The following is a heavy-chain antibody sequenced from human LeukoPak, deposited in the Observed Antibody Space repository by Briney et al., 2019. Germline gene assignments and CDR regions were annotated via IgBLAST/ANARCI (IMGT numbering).Heavy chain of an antibody. CDR3: AKGYSSNWYYFDY. CDR1: GFTFDDYA. CDR2: ISWDGGST. D-gene: IGHD6-13*01. V-gene: IGHV3-43D*03. Sequence: GGSLRLSCAASGFTFDDYAMHWVRQAPGEGLEWVSLISWDGGSTYYADSVKGRFTISRDNSKNFLYLQMNSLRAEDTALYYCAKGYSSNWYYFDYWGQGTLVTVSS. J-gene: IGHJ4*02.